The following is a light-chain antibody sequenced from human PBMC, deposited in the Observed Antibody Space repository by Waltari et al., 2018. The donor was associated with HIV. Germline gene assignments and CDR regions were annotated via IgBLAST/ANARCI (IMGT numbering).Light chain of an antibody. CDR2: DNN. J-gene: IGLJ2*01. Sequence: QSVLTQPPSVSAAPGQTVSISCSGFSSNIGNHFVSWYHQLPGKAPKLLILDNNKRPSGIPDRVSASKSGTSATLAITGLQTGDEGDYYCGTWDNSLKTVVFGGGTKVTVL. V-gene: IGLV1-51*01. CDR1: SSNIGNHF. CDR3: GTWDNSLKTVV.